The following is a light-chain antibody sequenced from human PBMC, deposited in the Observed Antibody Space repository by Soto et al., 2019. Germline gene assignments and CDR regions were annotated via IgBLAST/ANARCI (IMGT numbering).Light chain of an antibody. J-gene: IGLJ1*01. Sequence: QSVLTQPPSASGTPGQRVTISCSGSTSNIGSHSVNWFQHLPGTAPKLLIITNNQRPSGVPDRFSGYKSGTSVSLVISGLQSDDEADYYCATWDDSLKGVFGTGTKVTVL. CDR1: TSNIGSHS. CDR3: ATWDDSLKGV. V-gene: IGLV1-44*01. CDR2: TNN.